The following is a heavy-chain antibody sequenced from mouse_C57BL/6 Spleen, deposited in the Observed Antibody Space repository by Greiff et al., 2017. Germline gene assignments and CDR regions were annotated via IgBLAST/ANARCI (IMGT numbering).Heavy chain of an antibody. CDR1: GYTFTSYW. CDR2: IHPNSGST. Sequence: VQLQQPGAELVKPGASVKLSCKASGYTFTSYWMHWVKQRPGQGLEWIGMIHPNSGSTNYNEKFKSKATLTVDKSSSTAYMQLSSLTSEDSAVYYCAYDYDGDYAMDYWGQGTSVTVSS. D-gene: IGHD2-4*01. J-gene: IGHJ4*01. CDR3: AYDYDGDYAMDY. V-gene: IGHV1-64*01.